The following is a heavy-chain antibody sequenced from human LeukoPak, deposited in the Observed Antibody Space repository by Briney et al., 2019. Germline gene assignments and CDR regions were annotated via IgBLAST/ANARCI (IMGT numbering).Heavy chain of an antibody. V-gene: IGHV3-7*01. CDR1: GFTFSSYW. CDR2: IKQDGSEK. D-gene: IGHD3-16*01. CDR3: ARDQGDYDYVWGSRWYFDY. Sequence: PGGSLRLSCAASGFTFSSYWMSWVRQAPGKGPEWVANIKQDGSEKYYVDSVKGRFTISRDNTKNSLYLQMNSLRAEDTAVYYCARDQGDYDYVWGSRWYFDYWGQGTLVTVSS. J-gene: IGHJ4*02.